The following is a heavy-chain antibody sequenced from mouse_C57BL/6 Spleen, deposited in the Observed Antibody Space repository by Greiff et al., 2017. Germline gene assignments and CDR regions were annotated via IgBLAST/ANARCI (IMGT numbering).Heavy chain of an antibody. J-gene: IGHJ2*01. Sequence: DVKLQESGGGLVKPGGSLKLSCAASGFTFSSYTMSWVRQTPEKRLEWVATISGGGGNTYYPDSVKGRFTISRDNAKNTLYLQMSSLRSEDTALYYCARHYYGTGDYWGQGTTLTVSS. V-gene: IGHV5-9*01. CDR2: ISGGGGNT. CDR3: ARHYYGTGDY. CDR1: GFTFSSYT. D-gene: IGHD1-1*01.